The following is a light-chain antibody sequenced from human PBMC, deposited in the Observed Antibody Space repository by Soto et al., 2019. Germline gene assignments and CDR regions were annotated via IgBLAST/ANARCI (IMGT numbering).Light chain of an antibody. Sequence: IQMTQSPSTLSASVGARGTITCRASQTISSWLAWYQQKPGKAPKLLIYKASTLKSGVPSRFSGSGSGTEFTLTISSLQPDDFATYYCQHYNSYSEAFGQGTKVDIK. J-gene: IGKJ1*01. CDR2: KAS. CDR1: QTISSW. V-gene: IGKV1-5*03. CDR3: QHYNSYSEA.